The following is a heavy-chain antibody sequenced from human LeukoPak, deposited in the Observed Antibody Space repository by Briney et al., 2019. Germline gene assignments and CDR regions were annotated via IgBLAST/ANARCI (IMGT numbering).Heavy chain of an antibody. J-gene: IGHJ4*02. CDR1: GFTFGKYW. CDR2: ISYDGSNK. D-gene: IGHD5-18*01. V-gene: IGHV3-30*03. CDR3: ARGTLPRYNFDY. Sequence: PGGSLRLSCVASGFTFGKYWMSWARQAPGKGLEWVAVISYDGSNKYYADSVKGRFTISRDNSKNTLYLQMNSLRAEDTAVYYCARGTLPRYNFDYWGQGTLVTVSS.